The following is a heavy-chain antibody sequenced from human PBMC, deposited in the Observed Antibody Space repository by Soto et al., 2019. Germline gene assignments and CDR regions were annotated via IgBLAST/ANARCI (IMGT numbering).Heavy chain of an antibody. CDR2: IIPIFGTA. D-gene: IGHD2-2*02. CDR3: ARDLGCSSTSCYNHYYGMDV. CDR1: GGTFSSYA. V-gene: IGHV1-69*06. Sequence: ASVKVSCKASGGTFSSYAISWVRQAPGQGLEWMGGIIPIFGTANYAQKFQGRVTITADKSTSTAYMELSSLRSEDTAVYYCARDLGCSSTSCYNHYYGMDVWGQGTTVTVSS. J-gene: IGHJ6*02.